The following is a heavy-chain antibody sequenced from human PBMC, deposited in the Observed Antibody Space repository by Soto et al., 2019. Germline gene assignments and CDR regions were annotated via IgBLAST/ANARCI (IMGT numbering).Heavy chain of an antibody. D-gene: IGHD3-22*01. CDR3: ARVEDYFDSSGYNH. V-gene: IGHV1-18*04. CDR1: GYSFTNYG. Sequence: ASVEVSCKASGYSFTNYGITWVRQAPGQGLEWMGWISYNGNTNYAQNLQGRVTMTTDTSTNTAYMELRGLSSDDTAVYYCARVEDYFDSSGYNHWGQGTLVTVSS. CDR2: ISYNGNT. J-gene: IGHJ5*02.